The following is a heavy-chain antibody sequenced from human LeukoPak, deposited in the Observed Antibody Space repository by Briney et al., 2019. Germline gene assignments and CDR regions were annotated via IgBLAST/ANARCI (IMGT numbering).Heavy chain of an antibody. CDR3: ARHVGGSYYWGPNFDY. V-gene: IGHV4-38-2*01. D-gene: IGHD1-26*01. Sequence: SETLSLTCAVSDYSISSGYYWGWIRQPPGKGLEWIGSIYHSGSTYHNPSLKSRVTISVDTSKNQFSLKPSSVTAADTAVYYCARHVGGSYYWGPNFDYWGQGTLVTVSS. CDR2: IYHSGST. CDR1: DYSISSGYY. J-gene: IGHJ4*02.